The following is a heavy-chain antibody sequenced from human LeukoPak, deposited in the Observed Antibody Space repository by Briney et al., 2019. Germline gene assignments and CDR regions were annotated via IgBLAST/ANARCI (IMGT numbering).Heavy chain of an antibody. Sequence: GGSLRLSCAASGFTFISYSMNWVRQAPGKGLEWVSSISSSSSYIYYADSVKGRFTISRDNAKNSLYLQMNSLRAEDTAVYYCARDLTYGGNVNWFDPWGQGTLVTVSS. J-gene: IGHJ5*02. V-gene: IGHV3-21*01. D-gene: IGHD4-23*01. CDR3: ARDLTYGGNVNWFDP. CDR2: ISSSSSYI. CDR1: GFTFISYS.